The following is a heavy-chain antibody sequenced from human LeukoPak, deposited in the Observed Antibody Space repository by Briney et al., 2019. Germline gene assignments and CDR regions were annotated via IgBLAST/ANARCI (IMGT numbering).Heavy chain of an antibody. V-gene: IGHV4-4*07. CDR1: GGSISSYY. CDR3: ARAGPGVVVITGYFDY. J-gene: IGHJ4*02. CDR2: IYTSGST. D-gene: IGHD3-22*01. Sequence: SETLSLTCTVSGGSISSYYWSWIRQPAGKGLEWIGRIYTSGSTNYNPSLKSRVTISVDTSKNQFSLKLSSVTAADTAVYYCARAGPGVVVITGYFDYWGQGTLVTVSS.